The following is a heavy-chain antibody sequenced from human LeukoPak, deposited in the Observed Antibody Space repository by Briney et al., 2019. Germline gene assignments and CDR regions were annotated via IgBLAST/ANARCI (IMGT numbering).Heavy chain of an antibody. Sequence: GGSLRLSCAASGFTFSSYSMNWVRQAPGKGLEWVSSISSSSSYIYYAGSVKGRLTISRDNAKTTLYLQMNSLSAEDTAVYYCARDLNWGDFDYWGQGTLVTVSS. J-gene: IGHJ4*02. CDR1: GFTFSSYS. D-gene: IGHD7-27*01. CDR3: ARDLNWGDFDY. CDR2: ISSSSSYI. V-gene: IGHV3-21*01.